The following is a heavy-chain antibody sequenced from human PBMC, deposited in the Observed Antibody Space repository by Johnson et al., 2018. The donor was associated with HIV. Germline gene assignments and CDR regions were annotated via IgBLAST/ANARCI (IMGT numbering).Heavy chain of an antibody. CDR1: GFTFSSYW. Sequence: EVQLVESGGGLVQPGGSLRLSCAASGFTFSSYWMHWVRQAPGKGLEWVSAIGTAGDTYYPDSVKGRFTISRDNAKNSLYLQMNSMRAEDTAVYYCARDDDVKAFDIWGQGTMVTVSS. V-gene: IGHV3-13*01. CDR3: ARDDDVKAFDI. D-gene: IGHD1-1*01. CDR2: IGTAGDT. J-gene: IGHJ3*02.